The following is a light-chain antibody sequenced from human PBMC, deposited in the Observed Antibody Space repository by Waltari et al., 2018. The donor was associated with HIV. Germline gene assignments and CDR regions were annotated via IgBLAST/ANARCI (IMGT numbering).Light chain of an antibody. J-gene: IGKJ2*01. CDR2: KVS. CDR1: QSLLYSDGNTY. CDR3: MQGTHWPRYT. V-gene: IGKV2-30*01. Sequence: DVVMTQSPLSLPVTLGQPASISCSSSQSLLYSDGNTYLSWFQQRPGQSPRRLIYKVSNRDSGVPDRFSGSWSGTDFTLKISRVEAEDVGVYYCMQGTHWPRYTFGQGTKLEIK.